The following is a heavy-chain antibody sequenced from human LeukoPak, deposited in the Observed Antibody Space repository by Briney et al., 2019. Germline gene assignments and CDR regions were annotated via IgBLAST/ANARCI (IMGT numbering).Heavy chain of an antibody. Sequence: GGSLRLSCTASGFTFSGYSMNWIRQAPGKGLEWVSSFGTRSTSVYHAGSVKGRFAISRDNARNSLYLQMNSLRAEDTALYYCAREVSEGFDFWGQGTLVTVSS. J-gene: IGHJ4*02. D-gene: IGHD3-22*01. CDR2: FGTRSTSV. CDR3: AREVSEGFDF. CDR1: GFTFSGYS. V-gene: IGHV3-21*01.